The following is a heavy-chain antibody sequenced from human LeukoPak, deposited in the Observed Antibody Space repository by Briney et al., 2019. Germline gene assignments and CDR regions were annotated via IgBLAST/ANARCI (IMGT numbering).Heavy chain of an antibody. D-gene: IGHD6-13*01. V-gene: IGHV3-30*18. J-gene: IGHJ4*02. CDR3: AKEVIAAGGNFEY. CDR2: ISYDGNNK. Sequence: GGSLRLSCATSGFTFSTSIMHWVRQAPGKGLEWVAVISYDGNNKYYADSVKGRFTISRDNSKSALYVQMNSLRGEDTAVYYCAKEVIAAGGNFEYWGQGTLVTVSS. CDR1: GFTFSTSI.